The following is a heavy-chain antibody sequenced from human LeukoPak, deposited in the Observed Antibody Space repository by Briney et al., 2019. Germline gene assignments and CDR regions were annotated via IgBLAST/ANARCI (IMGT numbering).Heavy chain of an antibody. CDR3: QSRYLEWLLEY. Sequence: SETLSLTCAVYGGSFSGYYWSWIRQPPGKGLEWIGSIYSSGSAYYNPSLKSRVTISVDTSKNQFSLRLSSVTAADTAVYYCQSRYLEWLLEYWGQGTLVTVSS. CDR1: GGSFSGYY. CDR2: IYSSGSA. D-gene: IGHD3-3*01. J-gene: IGHJ4*02. V-gene: IGHV4-34*01.